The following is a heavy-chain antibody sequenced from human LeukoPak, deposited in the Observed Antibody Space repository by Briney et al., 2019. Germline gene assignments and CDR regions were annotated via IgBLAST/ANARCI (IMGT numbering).Heavy chain of an antibody. Sequence: PSETLSLTCAVYGGSFSGYYWSWIRQPPGKGLEGIGEINHSGSTNYNPSLKSRVTISVDTSKNQFSLKLSSVTAADTAVYYCARAGQSAPNYFDYWGQGTLVTVSS. CDR2: INHSGST. J-gene: IGHJ4*02. CDR1: GGSFSGYY. CDR3: ARAGQSAPNYFDY. V-gene: IGHV4-34*01.